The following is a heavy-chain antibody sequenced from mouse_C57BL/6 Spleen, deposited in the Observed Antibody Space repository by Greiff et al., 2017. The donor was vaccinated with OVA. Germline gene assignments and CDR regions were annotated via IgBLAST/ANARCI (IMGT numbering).Heavy chain of an antibody. CDR2: IDPSDSYT. V-gene: IGHV1-69*01. J-gene: IGHJ3*01. Sequence: QVQLQQPGAELVMPGASVKLSCKASGYTFTSYWMHWVKQRPGQGLEWIGEIDPSDSYTNYNQKFKGKSTLTVDKSSSTAYMQLSSLTSEDSAVYYWARGEGNYGWFAYWGQGTLVTVSA. CDR3: ARGEGNYGWFAY. CDR1: GYTFTSYW. D-gene: IGHD2-1*01.